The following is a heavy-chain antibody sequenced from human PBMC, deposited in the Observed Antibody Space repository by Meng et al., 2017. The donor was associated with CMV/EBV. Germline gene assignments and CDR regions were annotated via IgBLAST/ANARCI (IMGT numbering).Heavy chain of an antibody. Sequence: ASVKVSCKASGYTFTSYDINWVRQATGQGLEWMGWMNPNSGNTGYAQKFQGRVTITADKSTSTAYMELSSLRSEDTAVYYCARGGGRDGYKREDWGQGTLVTVSS. CDR1: GYTFTSYD. CDR3: ARGGGRDGYKRED. D-gene: IGHD5-24*01. CDR2: MNPNSGNT. J-gene: IGHJ4*02. V-gene: IGHV1-8*01.